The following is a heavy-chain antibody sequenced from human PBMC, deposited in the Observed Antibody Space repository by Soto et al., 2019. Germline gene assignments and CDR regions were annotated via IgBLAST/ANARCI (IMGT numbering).Heavy chain of an antibody. CDR3: ARGNWNYPYSGMDV. J-gene: IGHJ6*02. CDR1: GFTFSSYS. D-gene: IGHD1-7*01. V-gene: IGHV3-48*02. CDR2: ISSSSSTI. Sequence: GGSLRLSCAASGFTFSSYSMNWVRQAPGKGLEWVSYISSSSSTIYSAASVKGRFTISRDNAKNSLFLQMNSLRDEDTAVYYSARGNWNYPYSGMDVWGQGTTVTVSS.